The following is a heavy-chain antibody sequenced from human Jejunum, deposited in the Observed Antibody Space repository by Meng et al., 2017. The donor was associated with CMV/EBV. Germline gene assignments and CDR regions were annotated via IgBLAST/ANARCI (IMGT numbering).Heavy chain of an antibody. CDR2: VSYSGTS. V-gene: IGHV4-59*01. CDR3: ARDRGGLGKYFDY. CDR1: GVSFMYYY. J-gene: IGHJ4*02. D-gene: IGHD3-10*01. Sequence: VSGVSFMYYYWSWIRQSPEKGLEWIGYVSYSGTSYYNPSLKSRVTVSLDMSKSQFSLTLTSVTAADTAVYFCARDRGGLGKYFDYWGQGSLVTVSS.